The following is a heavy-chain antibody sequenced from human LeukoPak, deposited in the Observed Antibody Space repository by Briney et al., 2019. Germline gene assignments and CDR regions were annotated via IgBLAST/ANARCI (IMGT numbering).Heavy chain of an antibody. Sequence: GASVKVSCKASGGTFSSYAISWVRQAPGQGLEWMGGIIPIFGTANYAQKFQGRVTITADKSTSTAYMELSSLRSEDTAVYYCAREGGYSYGYYFDYWGQGTLVTVSS. D-gene: IGHD5-18*01. CDR3: AREGGYSYGYYFDY. J-gene: IGHJ4*02. V-gene: IGHV1-69*06. CDR1: GGTFSSYA. CDR2: IIPIFGTA.